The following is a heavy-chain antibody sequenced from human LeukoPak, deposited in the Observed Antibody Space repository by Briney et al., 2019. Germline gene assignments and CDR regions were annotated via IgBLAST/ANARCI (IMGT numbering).Heavy chain of an antibody. V-gene: IGHV3-49*03. CDR1: GFTLGDYA. D-gene: IGHD6-13*01. Sequence: GGSLRLSCTASGFTLGDYAMSWFRQAPGKGLEWVGFIRSKAYGGTTEYAASVKGRFTISRDDSKSIAYLQMNSLKTEDTAVYYCTREAYSQDAFDIWGQGTMVTVSS. CDR3: TREAYSQDAFDI. CDR2: IRSKAYGGTT. J-gene: IGHJ3*02.